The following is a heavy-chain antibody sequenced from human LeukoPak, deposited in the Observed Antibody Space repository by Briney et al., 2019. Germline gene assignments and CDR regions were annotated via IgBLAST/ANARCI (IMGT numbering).Heavy chain of an antibody. Sequence: PGGSLRLSCAASGFTFSSYSMNWVRQAPGKGLEWVSSISSSSSYIYYADSVKGRFIISRDNAKNSLYLQMNSLRAEDTAVYYCARGSGEQRGFDYWGQGTLVTVSS. J-gene: IGHJ4*02. CDR2: ISSSSSYI. V-gene: IGHV3-21*01. D-gene: IGHD3-16*01. CDR1: GFTFSSYS. CDR3: ARGSGEQRGFDY.